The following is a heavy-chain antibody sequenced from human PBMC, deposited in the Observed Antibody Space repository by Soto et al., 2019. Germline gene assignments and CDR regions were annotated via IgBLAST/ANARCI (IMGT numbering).Heavy chain of an antibody. J-gene: IGHJ4*02. D-gene: IGHD3-10*02. CDR3: KIVRVADSALDH. V-gene: IGHV3-30*03. CDR1: GFIFSNNC. Sequence: QVQLVESGGGVVQPGRSLRLSCVGSGFIFSNNCMNWVRQTPGKGLEWVAFMSYDGSDTFYADSVKGRFTISRDNSKNTLFLHMSNLSAEDTAMYYCKIVRVADSALDHWGQGTLVTVSS. CDR2: MSYDGSDT.